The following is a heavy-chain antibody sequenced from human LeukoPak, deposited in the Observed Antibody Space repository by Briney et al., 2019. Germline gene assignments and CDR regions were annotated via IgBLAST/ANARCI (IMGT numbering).Heavy chain of an antibody. Sequence: GGSLRLSCAASGFTFSSYSMNWVRQAPGKGLEWVSYISSSNSTIYYADSVKGRFTISRDNAKNSLYLQMNSLRAEDTAVYYCARDYLYSSSSGGQGTLVTVSS. CDR3: ARDYLYSSSS. V-gene: IGHV3-48*01. CDR2: ISSSNSTI. CDR1: GFTFSSYS. J-gene: IGHJ4*02. D-gene: IGHD6-6*01.